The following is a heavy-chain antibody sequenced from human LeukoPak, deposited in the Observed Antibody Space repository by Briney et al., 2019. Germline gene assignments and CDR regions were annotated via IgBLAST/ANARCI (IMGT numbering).Heavy chain of an antibody. D-gene: IGHD6-19*01. CDR2: ISSSGSTK. V-gene: IGHV3-48*03. CDR1: GFTFSSYE. J-gene: IGHJ3*02. CDR3: ARDPGNSGWGVFDI. Sequence: TGGSLRFSCAASGFTFSSYEMNWVRQAPGKGLEWVSYISSSGSTKHYADSVKGRSTMSRDNAKNSLYLQMNSLRAEDTAVYYCARDPGNSGWGVFDIWGQGTMVTVSS.